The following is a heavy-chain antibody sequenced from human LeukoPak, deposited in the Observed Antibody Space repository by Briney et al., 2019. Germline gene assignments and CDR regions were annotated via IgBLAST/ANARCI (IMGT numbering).Heavy chain of an antibody. CDR2: ISSSSSYI. J-gene: IGHJ4*02. D-gene: IGHD6-19*01. CDR1: GFTFSSYS. V-gene: IGHV3-21*01. CDR3: ARDAAVAAPFDY. Sequence: PGGSPRLSCAASGFTFSSYSMNWVRQAPGKGLEWVSSISSSSSYIYYADSVKGRFTISRDNAKNSLYLQMNSLRAEDTAVYYCARDAAVAAPFDYWGQGTLVTVSS.